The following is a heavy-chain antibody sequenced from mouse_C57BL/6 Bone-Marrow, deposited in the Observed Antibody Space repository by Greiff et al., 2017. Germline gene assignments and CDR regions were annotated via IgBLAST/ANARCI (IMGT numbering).Heavy chain of an antibody. CDR3: ARSYYYAMDY. V-gene: IGHV5-15*04. CDR1: GFTFSDYG. CDR2: ISNLAYSI. J-gene: IGHJ4*01. Sequence: EVMLVESGGGLVQPGGSLKLSCAASGFTFSDYGMAWVRQAPRKGPEWVAVISNLAYSIYYADTVTGRFTFSRENAKNTLYLEMSSLRSEDTAMYYCARSYYYAMDYWGQGTSVTVSS.